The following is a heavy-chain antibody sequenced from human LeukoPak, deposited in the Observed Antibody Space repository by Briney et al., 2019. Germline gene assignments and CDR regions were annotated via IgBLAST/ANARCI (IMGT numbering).Heavy chain of an antibody. CDR3: SRESGAFCPFDY. J-gene: IGHJ4*02. V-gene: IGHV4-4*02. Sequence: SETLSLTCGVSVGSISSTNWWSWVRQPPGQGLEWIGEISLTGRTNYNPSLNGRVTMSLDESRNQLSLNLTSVTAADTAIYYCSRESGAFCPFDYWGQGTLVIVPP. CDR2: ISLTGRT. D-gene: IGHD1-26*01. CDR1: VGSISSTNW.